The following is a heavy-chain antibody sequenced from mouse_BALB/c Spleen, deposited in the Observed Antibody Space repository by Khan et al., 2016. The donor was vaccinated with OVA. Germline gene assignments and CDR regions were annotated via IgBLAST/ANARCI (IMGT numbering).Heavy chain of an antibody. CDR1: GYTFTSYV. V-gene: IGHV1S136*01. J-gene: IGHJ2*01. D-gene: IGHD2-14*01. CDR3: ARDYGYDVYFDY. Sequence: VQLQQSGPELVKPGASVKMSCKASGYTFTSYVMHWVRQKPGQGLEWIGYIYPYNDDTKYNEKFKGKATLTSDKSSSTSYMELTSLTSEDSAVYYCARDYGYDVYFDYWGQGTTLTVSS. CDR2: IYPYNDDT.